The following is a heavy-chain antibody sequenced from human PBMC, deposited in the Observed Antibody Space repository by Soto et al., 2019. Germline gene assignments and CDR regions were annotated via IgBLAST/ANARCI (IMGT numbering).Heavy chain of an antibody. D-gene: IGHD6-13*01. CDR1: GFTFSSYS. J-gene: IGHJ3*02. Sequence: EVQLVESGGGLVKPGGSLRLSCAASGFTFSSYSMNWVRQAPGKGLEWVSSISSSSSYIYYADSVKGRFTISRDNAKNSLYLQMNSLRAEDTAVYYCARIRIGSSGFADAFDIWGQGTMVTVSS. V-gene: IGHV3-21*01. CDR3: ARIRIGSSGFADAFDI. CDR2: ISSSSSYI.